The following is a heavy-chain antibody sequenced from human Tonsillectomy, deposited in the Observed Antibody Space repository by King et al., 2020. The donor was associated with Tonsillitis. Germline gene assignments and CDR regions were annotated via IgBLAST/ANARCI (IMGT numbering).Heavy chain of an antibody. Sequence: QLVQSGAEVKKPGSSVKVSCKASGGTFSSYAISWVRQAPGQGLEWMGGIIPIFGSAIYAQKFQGRVTITADESTSTAYMDLSSLRPEDTAVYYCASSDRSGWTGDYWGQGTLVTVSS. CDR3: ASSDRSGWTGDY. J-gene: IGHJ4*02. D-gene: IGHD6-19*01. V-gene: IGHV1-69*12. CDR2: IIPIFGSA. CDR1: GGTFSSYA.